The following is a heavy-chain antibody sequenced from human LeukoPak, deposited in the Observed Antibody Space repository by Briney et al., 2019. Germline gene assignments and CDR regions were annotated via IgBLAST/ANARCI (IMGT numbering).Heavy chain of an antibody. J-gene: IGHJ4*02. V-gene: IGHV4-39*01. CDR2: IYSSGST. CDR3: AKSGGYGLIDY. Sequence: SETLSLTCTVSGASISGSGYYWGWIRQPPGKGLEWIGSIYSSGSTYYNASLQSRVTISIETSKNQICLRLNCVTGADTAMYYCAKSGGYGLIDYWGQGTLVTVSS. D-gene: IGHD1-26*01. CDR1: GASISGSGYY.